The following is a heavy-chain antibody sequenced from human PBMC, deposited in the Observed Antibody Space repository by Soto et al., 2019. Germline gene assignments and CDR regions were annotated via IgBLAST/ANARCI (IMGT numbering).Heavy chain of an antibody. J-gene: IGHJ4*02. CDR1: GYTFTSYA. CDR2: INAGNGNT. V-gene: IGHV1-3*01. CDR3: ARGVGSGLSDY. Sequence: QVQLVQSGAEVKKPGASVKVSCKASGYTFTSYAMHWVRQATGQKLEWMGWINAGNGNTKYSQKFQGRVTITRDTSASTAYMELSSPRSEDTAVYYCARGVGSGLSDYWGQGTLVTVSS. D-gene: IGHD1-26*01.